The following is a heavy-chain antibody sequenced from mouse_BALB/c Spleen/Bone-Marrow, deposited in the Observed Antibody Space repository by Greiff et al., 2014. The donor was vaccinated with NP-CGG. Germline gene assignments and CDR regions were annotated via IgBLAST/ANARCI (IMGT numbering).Heavy chain of an antibody. CDR2: IDPANGNT. D-gene: IGHD2-14*01. Sequence: VQLQQSGAELVKPGASVKLSCTASGFNIKDTYIHWVKQRPEQGLEWIGRIDPANGNTKYDPKFQGKATLQADPSSSTAYLYLSRLTSEATAVYCCARYRLGNYFDYWGQGTTLTVSS. J-gene: IGHJ2*01. V-gene: IGHV14-3*02. CDR3: ARYRLGNYFDY. CDR1: GFNIKDTY.